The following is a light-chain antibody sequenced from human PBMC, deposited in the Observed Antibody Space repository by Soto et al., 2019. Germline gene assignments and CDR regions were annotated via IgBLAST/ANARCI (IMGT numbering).Light chain of an antibody. J-gene: IGLJ2*01. CDR1: NIGRRS. Sequence: SSELTQPPSVSVAPGQTARITCGGKNIGRRSVHWYQQKPGQAPVLVVSDDTARPSGIPERFFGSTSGSTATLSISTVEAGDEADYYCQVWDSVSDHVVFGGGTKVTVL. CDR2: DDT. CDR3: QVWDSVSDHVV. V-gene: IGLV3-21*02.